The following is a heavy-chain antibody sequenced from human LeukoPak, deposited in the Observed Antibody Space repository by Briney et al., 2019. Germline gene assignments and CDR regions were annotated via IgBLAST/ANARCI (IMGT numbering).Heavy chain of an antibody. CDR1: GYSFTSYW. CDR3: ARPGYCSSTSCYQFDY. Sequence: GESLKISCKGSGYSFTSYWIGWVRQMPGKGLEWMEIIYPGDSDTRYSPSFQGQVTIPADKSISTAYLQWSSLKASDTAMYYCARPGYCSSTSCYQFDYWGQGSLVTVSS. CDR2: IYPGDSDT. D-gene: IGHD2-2*01. J-gene: IGHJ4*02. V-gene: IGHV5-51*01.